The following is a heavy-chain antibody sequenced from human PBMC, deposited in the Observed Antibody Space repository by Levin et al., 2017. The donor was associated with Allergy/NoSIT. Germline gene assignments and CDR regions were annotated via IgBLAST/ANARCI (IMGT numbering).Heavy chain of an antibody. Sequence: ASVKVSCKTSGYTFTGYYMHWVRQAPGQGLEWMGWINPNSGGTNYAQKFQGRVTMTRDTSISTASMELSNLRSDDTAVYYCARSALGYCSGGSCYSYAFDIWGQGTMVTVSS. D-gene: IGHD2-15*01. CDR1: GYTFTGYY. CDR2: INPNSGGT. CDR3: ARSALGYCSGGSCYSYAFDI. J-gene: IGHJ3*02. V-gene: IGHV1-2*02.